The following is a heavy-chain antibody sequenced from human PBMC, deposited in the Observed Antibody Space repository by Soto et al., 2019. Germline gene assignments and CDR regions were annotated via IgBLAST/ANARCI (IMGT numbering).Heavy chain of an antibody. D-gene: IGHD4-17*01. Sequence: QLQLQESGPGLVKASETLSLTCTVSGDSISSSNYYWGWIRQPPGKGLEWIGSFSFSGRTYYNPSLKSRVTISEDMSKNQFSLKLTSVTAADTAVYYCARPFYGGNSWFFDYWGQGTLVIVSS. CDR1: GDSISSSNYY. J-gene: IGHJ4*02. CDR3: ARPFYGGNSWFFDY. CDR2: FSFSGRT. V-gene: IGHV4-39*01.